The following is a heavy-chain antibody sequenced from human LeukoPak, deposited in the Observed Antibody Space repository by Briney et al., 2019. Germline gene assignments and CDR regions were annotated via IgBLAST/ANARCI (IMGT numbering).Heavy chain of an antibody. J-gene: IGHJ6*03. V-gene: IGHV3-64*01. Sequence: AGGSLRLSCAASGFTFSSNAMHWVRQAPGKGLEYVSAISSNGGSTYYANSVKGRFTISRDNSKNTLYLQMGSLRAEDMAVYYCARDLYWGSGYYYMDVWGKGTTVTVSS. CDR2: ISSNGGST. CDR1: GFTFSSNA. CDR3: ARDLYWGSGYYYMDV. D-gene: IGHD3-10*01.